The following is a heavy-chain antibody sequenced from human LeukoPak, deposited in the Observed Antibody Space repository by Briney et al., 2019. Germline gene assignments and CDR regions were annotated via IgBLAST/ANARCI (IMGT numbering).Heavy chain of an antibody. CDR2: IYSSGST. V-gene: IGHV4-59*08. CDR1: VGSISSNY. CDR3: AKRAVTTAAYLWFDP. Sequence: SETLSLTCTVSVGSISSNYWVWIRQPPAKGLEWLGYIYSSGSTTYNPSLESRLTISIDTSKNHFSLKLSSVTAADTAVYYCAKRAVTTAAYLWFDPWGQGTLVTVSS. J-gene: IGHJ5*02. D-gene: IGHD2-2*01.